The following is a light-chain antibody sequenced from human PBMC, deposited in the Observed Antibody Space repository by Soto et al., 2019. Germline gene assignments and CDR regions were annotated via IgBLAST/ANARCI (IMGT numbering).Light chain of an antibody. J-gene: IGKJ1*01. CDR3: QQYKNWPT. Sequence: EIVMTQSPATMSVSPGERATLYCSASQSVNSNLAWYQQTPGQAPRLLIYGASTSATGVPARFSGSGSGIEVNHTFSSRESEDFAVYFCQQYKNWPTFGQGTKVQIK. V-gene: IGKV3-15*01. CDR2: GAS. CDR1: QSVNSN.